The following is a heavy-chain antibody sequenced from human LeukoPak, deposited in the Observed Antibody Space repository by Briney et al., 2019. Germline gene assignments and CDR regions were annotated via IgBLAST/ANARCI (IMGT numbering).Heavy chain of an antibody. V-gene: IGHV3-30*02. CDR1: GFTFSTYG. Sequence: PGGSLRLSCAASGFTFSTYGMHWVRQAPGKGLEWVTFIDFDGSNKYYADSVKGRFTISRDNSKNTLFLQMNSLRAEDTAIYYCAKDVYGANSRADYWGQGTLVIVSS. CDR3: AKDVYGANSRADY. CDR2: IDFDGSNK. D-gene: IGHD4-23*01. J-gene: IGHJ4*02.